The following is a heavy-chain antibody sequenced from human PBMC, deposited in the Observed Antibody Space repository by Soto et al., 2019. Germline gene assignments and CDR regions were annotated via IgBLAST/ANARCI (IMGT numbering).Heavy chain of an antibody. V-gene: IGHV1-69*12. J-gene: IGHJ6*02. CDR1: GDTFSTYT. CDR3: AREGLVLVPTTVHSDYYYYARDV. CDR2: IIPRSATS. Sequence: QVQLVQSGAEVKKPGSSVKVSCKASGDTFSTYTLTWMRQAPGQGLEWLGGIIPRSATSNYAQKFQGRVTITADEATNTAYMELSSLRSEDTAVYYCAREGLVLVPTTVHSDYYYYARDVWGQGTTVTVSS. D-gene: IGHD2-2*01.